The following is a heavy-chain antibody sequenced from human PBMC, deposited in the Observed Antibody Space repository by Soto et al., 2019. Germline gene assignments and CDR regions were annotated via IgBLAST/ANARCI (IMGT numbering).Heavy chain of an antibody. CDR2: MSFDGSKA. CDR3: ARGPPGVVPGSIGSGGMDG. V-gene: IGHV3-30*04. CDR1: GFTLSSYA. D-gene: IGHD2-2*01. J-gene: IGHJ6*03. Sequence: ESGGGVVQPGRSLSLSCAASGFTLSSYAVHWVRQAPGKGLEWVAVMSFDGSKASHADSVKGRFTISRDNSKNAVSVQMNSLRVEDSAVYYCARGPPGVVPGSIGSGGMDGWGEGTTVTVSS.